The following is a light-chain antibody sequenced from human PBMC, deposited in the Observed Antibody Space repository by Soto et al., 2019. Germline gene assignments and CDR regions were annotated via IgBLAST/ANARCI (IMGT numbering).Light chain of an antibody. J-gene: IGKJ1*01. CDR3: QQYDSSRT. Sequence: DIVLTQSPGTLSLSPGERATLSCRASQSVDSRFVAWYQHKPGQAPRLLVYGASSRATGIPDRFSGSGSGTDFTLTISGLEPEDFAVYYCQQYDSSRTFGQGTKVEMK. CDR2: GAS. V-gene: IGKV3-20*01. CDR1: QSVDSRF.